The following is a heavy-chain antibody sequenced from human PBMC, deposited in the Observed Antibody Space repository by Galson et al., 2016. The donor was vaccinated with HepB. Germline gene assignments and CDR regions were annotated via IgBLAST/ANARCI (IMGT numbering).Heavy chain of an antibody. CDR2: IYTGGST. Sequence: SLRLSCAASGFNVSGTYMSWVRQAPGKGLEWVSLIYTGGSTYYADSVKGRFTISRDNSKNTLDLQMNSLRPDDTAVYYCASEKRVEPWSGYYNLDHWGQGILVTVSS. CDR3: ASEKRVEPWSGYYNLDH. J-gene: IGHJ4*02. D-gene: IGHD3-3*01. CDR1: GFNVSGTY. V-gene: IGHV3-66*02.